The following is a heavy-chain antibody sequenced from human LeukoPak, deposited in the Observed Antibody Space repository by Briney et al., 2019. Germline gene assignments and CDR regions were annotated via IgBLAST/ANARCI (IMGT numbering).Heavy chain of an antibody. D-gene: IGHD3-3*01. Sequence: PGGSLRLSCAASGFTFSSYSMNWVRQAPGKGLEWVSSISSSSSYIYYADSVKGRFTISRDNAKNSLYLQMNSLRAEDTAVYYCARVLDPITIFGVADAFDIWGQGTMVTVSS. CDR2: ISSSSSYI. J-gene: IGHJ3*02. CDR3: ARVLDPITIFGVADAFDI. V-gene: IGHV3-21*01. CDR1: GFTFSSYS.